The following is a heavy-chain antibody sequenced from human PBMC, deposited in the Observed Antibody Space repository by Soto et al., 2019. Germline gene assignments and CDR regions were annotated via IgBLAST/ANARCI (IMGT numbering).Heavy chain of an antibody. CDR1: GGSFSGYY. D-gene: IGHD3-22*01. V-gene: IGHV4-34*01. CDR2: INHSGST. J-gene: IGHJ4*02. CDR3: ARGRTYYYDSSGYYARTYYFDY. Sequence: QVQLQQWGAGLLKPSETLSLTCAVYGGSFSGYYWSWIRQPPGKGLEWIGEINHSGSTNYNPSLKSLVTISVDTSKNQFSLKLSSVTAADTAVYYCARGRTYYYDSSGYYARTYYFDYWGQGTLVTVSS.